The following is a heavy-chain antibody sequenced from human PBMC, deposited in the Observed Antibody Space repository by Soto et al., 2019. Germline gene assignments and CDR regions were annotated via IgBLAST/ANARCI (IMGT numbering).Heavy chain of an antibody. Sequence: QVQLVQSGAEVKKPGSSVKVSCKASGGTFSSYTISWVRQAPGQGLEWMGRIIPILGIANYAQKFQGRVTITADKSTSTAYRELSSLRSEDTAVYYCARETGCSSTSCYYYYYMDVWGKGTTVTVSS. CDR2: IIPILGIA. CDR1: GGTFSSYT. V-gene: IGHV1-69*08. J-gene: IGHJ6*03. D-gene: IGHD2-2*01. CDR3: ARETGCSSTSCYYYYYMDV.